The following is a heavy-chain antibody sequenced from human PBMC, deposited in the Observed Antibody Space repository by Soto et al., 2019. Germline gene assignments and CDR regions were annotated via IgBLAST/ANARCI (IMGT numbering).Heavy chain of an antibody. CDR1: GGSFSGYY. J-gene: IGHJ5*02. CDR3: ARVGMVRGDIIVMGRNWFDP. D-gene: IGHD3-10*01. Sequence: ETLSLTCAVYGGSFSGYYWSWIRQPPGKGLEWVANIKQDGSEKYYVDSVKGRFTISRDNAKNSLYLQMNSLRAEDTAVYYCARVGMVRGDIIVMGRNWFDPWGQGTLVIVSS. V-gene: IGHV3-7*01. CDR2: IKQDGSEK.